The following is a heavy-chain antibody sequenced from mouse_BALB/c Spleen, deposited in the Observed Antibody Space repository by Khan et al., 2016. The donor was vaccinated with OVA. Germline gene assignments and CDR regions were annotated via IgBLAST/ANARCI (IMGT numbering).Heavy chain of an antibody. CDR3: ARSTYRYAFVY. CDR2: IIYTGYT. D-gene: IGHD2-14*01. V-gene: IGHV3-8*02. Sequence: VQPKESGPSLVKPSQTLSLTCSVTGDSITTGYWNWIRKFPGNKLEYMGYIIYTGYTYYNPSLKSRISITRHTSNNQYYLQLNSVTDEDTATYYCARSTYRYAFVYWGQGTLVTVSA. J-gene: IGHJ3*01. CDR1: GDSITTGY.